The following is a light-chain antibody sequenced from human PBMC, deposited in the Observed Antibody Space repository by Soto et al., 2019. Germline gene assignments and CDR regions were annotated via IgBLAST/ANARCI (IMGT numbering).Light chain of an antibody. Sequence: HSALTQPASVSGSPGQSITISCTGTSSDVGGYSFVSWYQQHPGKAPQLMIYEVSNRPSGVSTRFSGSKSGNTASLTISGLQAEDEADYYCSSYTSSSTYVFGTGTKLTVL. CDR2: EVS. J-gene: IGLJ1*01. CDR3: SSYTSSSTYV. V-gene: IGLV2-14*01. CDR1: SSDVGGYSF.